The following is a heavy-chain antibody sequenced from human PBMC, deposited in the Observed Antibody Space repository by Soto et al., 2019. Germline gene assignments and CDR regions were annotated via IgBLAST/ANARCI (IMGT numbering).Heavy chain of an antibody. D-gene: IGHD5-12*01. Sequence: EVQLVQSGAEVKKPGESLKISCQISGYPFTTYWIGWVRQMPGKGVEGMGKIYPPDSDTRYSLSFQGQVTMSVDKSISTSYLQWSSLKASDTAMYYCSRVHGSPTAFDHWGQGTLVTVSS. CDR2: IYPPDSDT. CDR3: SRVHGSPTAFDH. CDR1: GYPFTTYW. V-gene: IGHV5-51*03. J-gene: IGHJ4*02.